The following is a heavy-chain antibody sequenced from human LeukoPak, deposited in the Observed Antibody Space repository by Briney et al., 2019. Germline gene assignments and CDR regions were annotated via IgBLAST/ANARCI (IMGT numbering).Heavy chain of an antibody. CDR3: ARDRGYCSSTSCPYYYYYYGMDV. CDR2: INPSGGST. D-gene: IGHD2-2*01. V-gene: IGHV1-46*01. Sequence: ASVKVSCKASGYTFSGYYMHWVRQAPGQGLEWMGIINPSGGSTSYAQKFQGRVTMTRDTSTSTVYMELSSLRSEDTAVYYCARDRGYCSSTSCPYYYYYYGMDVWGQGTTVTVSS. CDR1: GYTFSGYY. J-gene: IGHJ6*02.